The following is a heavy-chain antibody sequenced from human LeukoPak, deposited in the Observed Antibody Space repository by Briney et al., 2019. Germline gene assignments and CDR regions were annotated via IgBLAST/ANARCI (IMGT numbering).Heavy chain of an antibody. CDR3: AREFGEFEIDY. CDR1: GGSFSGYY. CDR2: INHSGST. V-gene: IGHV4-34*01. Sequence: SETLSLTCAVYGGSFSGYYWSWIRQPPGKGLEWIGEINHSGSTNYNPSLKSRVTISVDTSKNQFSLKLSSVTAADTAVYYCAREFGEFEIDYWGQGTLVTVSS. J-gene: IGHJ4*02. D-gene: IGHD3-10*01.